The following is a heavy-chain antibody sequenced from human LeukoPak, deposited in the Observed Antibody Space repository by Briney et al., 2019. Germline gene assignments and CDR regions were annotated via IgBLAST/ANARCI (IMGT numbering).Heavy chain of an antibody. V-gene: IGHV3-30*14. J-gene: IGHJ4*02. Sequence: GGSLRLSCAASGFTFSDYAMHWVRQAPGKGLEWVALISFDGTDKYYADSVKGRFPISRDNSKNTLYLQMGSLRAEDMAVYYCARDGGYSSGWYQYWGQGTLVTVPS. D-gene: IGHD6-19*01. CDR3: ARDGGYSSGWYQY. CDR2: ISFDGTDK. CDR1: GFTFSDYA.